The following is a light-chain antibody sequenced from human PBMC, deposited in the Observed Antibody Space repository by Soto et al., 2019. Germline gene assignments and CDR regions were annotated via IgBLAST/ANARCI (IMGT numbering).Light chain of an antibody. CDR3: QQSYSTPRT. CDR1: QDINSY. V-gene: IGKV1-39*01. CDR2: AAS. J-gene: IGKJ1*01. Sequence: DLQMTQSPSSLSASVGDRVTITCRASQDINSYLNWYQQKPGKAPKLLIYAASSLQSGVPSRFSGSGSGTDFTLTISSLQPGDFATYYCQQSYSTPRTFGQGTKVEIK.